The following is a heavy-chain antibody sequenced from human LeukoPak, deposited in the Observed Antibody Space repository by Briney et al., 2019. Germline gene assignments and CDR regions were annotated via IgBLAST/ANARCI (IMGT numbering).Heavy chain of an antibody. CDR2: IYSGGST. Sequence: GGSLRLSCAASGFTFDDYVMSWVRQAPGEGLEWVSVIYSGGSTFYADSVKGRFTISRDNSKHKLSLKLTCLTAEDTAVYYCARGGTYLSAFDIWGQGTMVTVSS. D-gene: IGHD1-26*01. CDR3: ARGGTYLSAFDI. CDR1: GFTFDDYV. V-gene: IGHV3-53*01. J-gene: IGHJ3*02.